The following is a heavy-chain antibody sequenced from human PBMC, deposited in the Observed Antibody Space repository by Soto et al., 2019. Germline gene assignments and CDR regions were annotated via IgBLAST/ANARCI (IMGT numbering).Heavy chain of an antibody. J-gene: IGHJ4*02. CDR2: IYPGDSDT. D-gene: IGHD6-6*01. CDR3: ARSYSSSTYFDS. CDR1: GYSFTIYW. Sequence: GESLKISCKGSGYSFTIYWIAWVRQMPGKGLEWMGMIYPGDSDTRYSPSFQGQVTISADKSITTAYLQWSSLSASDTAMYYCARSYSSSTYFDSWRQGALVTV. V-gene: IGHV5-51*01.